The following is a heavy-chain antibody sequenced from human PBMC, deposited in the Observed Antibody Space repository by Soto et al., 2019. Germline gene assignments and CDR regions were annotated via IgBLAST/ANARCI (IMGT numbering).Heavy chain of an antibody. CDR1: GFTFSSYG. CDR3: ARGFAVYYFDY. D-gene: IGHD3-10*01. V-gene: IGHV3-33*01. J-gene: IGHJ4*02. Sequence: GGSLRLSCAASGFTFSSYGMHWVRQAPGKGLEWVAVIWYDGSNKYYADSVKGRFTISRDNSKNTLYLQMNSLRAEDTAVYYCARGFAVYYFDYWGQGTLVTVS. CDR2: IWYDGSNK.